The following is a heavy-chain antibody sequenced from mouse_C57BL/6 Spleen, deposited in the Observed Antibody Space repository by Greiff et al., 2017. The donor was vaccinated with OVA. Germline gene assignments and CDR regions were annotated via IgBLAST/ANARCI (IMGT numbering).Heavy chain of an antibody. V-gene: IGHV3-8*01. CDR1: GYSITSDY. CDR3: ARWTSGYFDV. Sequence: DVQLQESGPGLAKPSQTLSLTCSVPGYSITSDYWNWIRQFPGNKLEYMGYISYSGSTSYNPSLKSRISITRDTSKNQYYLQLNSVTTEDTATYYCARWTSGYFDVWGTGTTVTVSS. D-gene: IGHD3-1*01. CDR2: ISYSGST. J-gene: IGHJ1*03.